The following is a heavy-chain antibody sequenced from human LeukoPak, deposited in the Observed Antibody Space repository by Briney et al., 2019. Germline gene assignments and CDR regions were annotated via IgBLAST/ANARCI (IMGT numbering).Heavy chain of an antibody. CDR1: GYTFTGYY. V-gene: IGHV1-2*02. Sequence: ASVKVSCKASGYTFTGYYMHWVRQAPGQGLEWMGWINPNSGGTNYAQKFQGRVTMTRDTSISTAYMELSSLRSEDTAVYYCARGTGNYYDYVWGSYRPRSDMDVWGQGTTVTVSS. CDR2: INPNSGGT. J-gene: IGHJ6*02. D-gene: IGHD3-16*02. CDR3: ARGTGNYYDYVWGSYRPRSDMDV.